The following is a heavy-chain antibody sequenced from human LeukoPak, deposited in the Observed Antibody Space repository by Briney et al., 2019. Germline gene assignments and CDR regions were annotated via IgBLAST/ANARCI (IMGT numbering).Heavy chain of an antibody. Sequence: PGGSLRLSCAASGFTFSSYSMNWVRQAPGKGLEWVSYISSSSSTIYYADSVKGRFTISRDNAKNSLYLQMNSLRAEDTAVYYCARDPDTAMDERHAGHFDYWGQGTLVTVSS. V-gene: IGHV3-48*01. CDR1: GFTFSSYS. J-gene: IGHJ4*02. CDR3: ARDPDTAMDERHAGHFDY. D-gene: IGHD5-18*01. CDR2: ISSSSSTI.